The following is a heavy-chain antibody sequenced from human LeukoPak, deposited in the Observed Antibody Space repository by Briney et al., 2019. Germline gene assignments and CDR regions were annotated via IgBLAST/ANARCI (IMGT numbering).Heavy chain of an antibody. V-gene: IGHV3-74*01. D-gene: IGHD3-10*01. Sequence: GGSLRLSCAASGFTFSSYWMHWVRQAPGKGLVWVSRVDSDGTTTNYADSVKGRFTISRDNAKNTLYLQMNSLRAEDTDVYFFARDVFPYYYASGDTGNWFDPWGQGTLVTVSS. CDR3: ARDVFPYYYASGDTGNWFDP. CDR2: VDSDGTTT. J-gene: IGHJ5*02. CDR1: GFTFSSYW.